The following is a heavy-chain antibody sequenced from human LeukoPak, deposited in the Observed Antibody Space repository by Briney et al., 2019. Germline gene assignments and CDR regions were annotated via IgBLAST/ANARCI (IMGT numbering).Heavy chain of an antibody. V-gene: IGHV4-59*01. Sequence: SETLSLTCTVSGGSISNFYWSWIRQPPGKGLEGFGYIYYSGSTNYNPSLKSRATISVDTSKNQFSLKLSSVTAADTAVYYCASIDQVETTMGGYYFDYWGQGTLVTVSS. D-gene: IGHD5-18*01. CDR2: IYYSGST. CDR1: GGSISNFY. J-gene: IGHJ4*02. CDR3: ASIDQVETTMGGYYFDY.